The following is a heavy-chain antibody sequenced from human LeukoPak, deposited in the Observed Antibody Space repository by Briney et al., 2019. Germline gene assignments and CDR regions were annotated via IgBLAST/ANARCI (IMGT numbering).Heavy chain of an antibody. CDR1: GYTFTGYY. J-gene: IGHJ4*02. V-gene: IGHV1-2*02. D-gene: IGHD3-10*01. CDR3: ARVNERGSGSYYHFDY. Sequence: GASVKVSCEASGYTFTGYYMHWVRQAPGQGLEWMGGIYPNSGGTNYAQKFQGRVTMTRDTSITTAYMELSRLSSDDTAVYYCARVNERGSGSYYHFDYWGQGTLVTVSS. CDR2: IYPNSGGT.